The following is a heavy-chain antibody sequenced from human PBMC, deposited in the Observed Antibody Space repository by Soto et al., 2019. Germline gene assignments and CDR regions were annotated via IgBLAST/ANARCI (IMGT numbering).Heavy chain of an antibody. CDR2: ISAYNGNT. V-gene: IGHV1-18*04. D-gene: IGHD2-8*01. Sequence: QVQLVQSGAEVKKPGASVKVSCKASGYTFTSYGISWVRQAPGQGLEWMGWISAYNGNTNYAQKLQGRVTMTTDTSTSTAYMELRSLRSDDTAVYYCARDPGTYCTNGVCYTGGWFDPWGQGTLVTVSS. J-gene: IGHJ5*02. CDR1: GYTFTSYG. CDR3: ARDPGTYCTNGVCYTGGWFDP.